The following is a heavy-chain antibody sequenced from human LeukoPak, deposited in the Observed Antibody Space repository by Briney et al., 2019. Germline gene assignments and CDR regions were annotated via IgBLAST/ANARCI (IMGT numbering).Heavy chain of an antibody. J-gene: IGHJ3*02. CDR2: INHSGSA. V-gene: IGHV4-34*01. CDR3: AMTTVTTGRSSFDI. Sequence: SETLSLTCAVYRGSFSGYYWSWVRQPPGKGLEWIGEINHSGSADYNPSLKSRVTISVDTSKNHFSLKLSSVTAADTAVYYCAMTTVTTGRSSFDIWAQGTMVTVSS. CDR1: RGSFSGYY. D-gene: IGHD4-17*01.